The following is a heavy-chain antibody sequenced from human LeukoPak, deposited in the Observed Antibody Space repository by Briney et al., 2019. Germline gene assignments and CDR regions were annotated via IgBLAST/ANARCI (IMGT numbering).Heavy chain of an antibody. CDR2: IYHSGST. D-gene: IGHD3-10*01. CDR1: GGSISSSNW. CDR3: ARDSLVRGVWGFDP. V-gene: IGHV4-4*02. Sequence: SETLSLTCAVSGGSISSSNWCSWVRQPPGKGLEWSGEIYHSGSTNYNPSLKSRVTISVDKSKNQFSLKLSSVTAADTAVYYCARDSLVRGVWGFDPWGQGTLVTVSS. J-gene: IGHJ5*02.